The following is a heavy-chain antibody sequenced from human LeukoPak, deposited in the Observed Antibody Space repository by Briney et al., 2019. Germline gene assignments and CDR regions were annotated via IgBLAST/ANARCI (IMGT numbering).Heavy chain of an antibody. J-gene: IGHJ6*03. V-gene: IGHV4-59*01. CDR1: GGSISSYY. Sequence: SETLSLTCTVSGGSISSYYWNWIRQPPGKGPEWIGYIYYSGSTNYNPSLKSRVTISVDTSKNQFSLKLSSVTAADTAVYYCARVARGYYYYMDVWGKGTTVTVSS. D-gene: IGHD2-15*01. CDR2: IYYSGST. CDR3: ARVARGYYYYMDV.